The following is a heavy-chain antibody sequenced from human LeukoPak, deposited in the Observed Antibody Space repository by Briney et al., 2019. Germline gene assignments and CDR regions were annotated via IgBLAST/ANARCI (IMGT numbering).Heavy chain of an antibody. V-gene: IGHV3-13*01. CDR1: GFTFSDYD. J-gene: IGHJ4*02. CDR2: IGTAGDT. CDR3: ASYLYWWSDLGY. Sequence: GGSLRLSCAASGFTFSDYDMHWVRQATGQGLEWVSAIGTAGDTYYTGPVKGRFTISRDNAKNSLYLQMNSLRVEDTAVYYCASYLYWWSDLGYWGQGTLVTVSS. D-gene: IGHD2-8*02.